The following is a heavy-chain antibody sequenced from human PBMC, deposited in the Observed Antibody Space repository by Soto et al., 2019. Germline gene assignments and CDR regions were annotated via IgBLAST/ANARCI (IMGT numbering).Heavy chain of an antibody. J-gene: IGHJ3*02. CDR2: IAESGGGT. V-gene: IGHV3-23*01. D-gene: IGHD1-26*01. Sequence: GGSLRLSCTASGFTFSSHPMSWVRQAPGKWLEWVSAIAESGGGTAYVDSVKGRFTISRDNAKNRLYLQMNSLRAEDTAVYYCATRLGTYFLSGLPFDIWGQGXMVTVSS. CDR1: GFTFSSHP. CDR3: ATRLGTYFLSGLPFDI.